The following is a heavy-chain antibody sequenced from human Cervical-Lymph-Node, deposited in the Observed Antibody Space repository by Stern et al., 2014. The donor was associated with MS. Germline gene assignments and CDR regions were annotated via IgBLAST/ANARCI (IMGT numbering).Heavy chain of an antibody. J-gene: IGHJ4*02. V-gene: IGHV3-21*01. D-gene: IGHD3-22*01. CDR1: GFTFSSYS. Sequence: MQLVQSGGGLVKPGGSLRLSCAASGFTFSSYSMNWVRQAPGKGLELVSYISSSSSYIYYADSVKGRFTISRDNAKNSLYLQMNSLRAEDTAVYYCARDSGDSSGYLIDYWGQGTLVTVSS. CDR3: ARDSGDSSGYLIDY. CDR2: ISSSSSYI.